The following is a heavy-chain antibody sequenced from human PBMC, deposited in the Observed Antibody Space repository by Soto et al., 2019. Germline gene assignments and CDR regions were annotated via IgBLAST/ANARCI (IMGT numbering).Heavy chain of an antibody. D-gene: IGHD2-15*01. J-gene: IGHJ4*02. V-gene: IGHV3-23*01. CDR3: TNGPFIAVDS. Sequence: EVQLLESGGGLVQPGGSLRLSCAASGFSFSNYAMSWVRQAPGKGLEWVSSITSGGDSTYFADSVRGRFTISRDNSKSTLYLQLNSLRPEDTAVYFCTNGPFIAVDSWGQGTLVTVSS. CDR1: GFSFSNYA. CDR2: ITSGGDST.